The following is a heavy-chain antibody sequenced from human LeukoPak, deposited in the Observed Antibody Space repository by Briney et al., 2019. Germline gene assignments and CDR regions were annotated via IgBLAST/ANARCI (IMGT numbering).Heavy chain of an antibody. CDR2: ISSSSNSI. J-gene: IGHJ4*02. D-gene: IGHD3-10*01. V-gene: IGHV3-48*02. CDR3: ARVAGSGSYYSATLDY. Sequence: PGGSLRLSCAASGFTFSSYRMNWVRQAPGKGLEWVSHISSSSNSISYADSVKGRFTISRDNAKNSLYLQMNSLTDEDTAVYYCARVAGSGSYYSATLDYWGQGTLVTVSS. CDR1: GFTFSSYR.